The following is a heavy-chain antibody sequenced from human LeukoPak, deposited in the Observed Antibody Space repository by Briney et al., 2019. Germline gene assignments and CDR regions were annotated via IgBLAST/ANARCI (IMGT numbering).Heavy chain of an antibody. V-gene: IGHV4-34*01. Sequence: SETLSLTCAVYGGSFSGYYWSWIRQPPGKGLEWIGEINHSGSTNYNPSLKSRVTISVDTSKNQFSLKLSSVTAADTAVYYCARVRYYDILTGYHPYYYYYGMDVWGQGTTVTVSS. CDR2: INHSGST. CDR3: ARVRYYDILTGYHPYYYYYGMDV. D-gene: IGHD3-9*01. CDR1: GGSFSGYY. J-gene: IGHJ6*02.